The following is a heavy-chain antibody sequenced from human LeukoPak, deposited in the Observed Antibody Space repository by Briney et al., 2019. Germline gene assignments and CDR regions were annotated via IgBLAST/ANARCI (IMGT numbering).Heavy chain of an antibody. V-gene: IGHV3-30-3*01. CDR3: ARDWKTNSFDY. Sequence: GRSLRLSCAASGFTFTNYAMHWVHQAPGKGLEWVALISYDGSREYYADYVKGRFTISRDISKNTLYLQMDSLRAEDTAIYYCARDWKTNSFDYWGQGTLVTVSS. D-gene: IGHD1-1*01. CDR1: GFTFTNYA. CDR2: ISYDGSRE. J-gene: IGHJ4*02.